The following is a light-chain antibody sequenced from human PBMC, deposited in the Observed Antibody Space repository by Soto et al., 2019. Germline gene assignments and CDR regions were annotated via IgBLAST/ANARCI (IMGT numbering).Light chain of an antibody. Sequence: DIQMTQSPSSLSASVGDRVTITCRASQSISSYLNWYQQKPGKAPNLLIYAASSLQSRVPSRFSGSGSGTDFTLTISSLQPADFATYYCQQSYSTPWTFGQGTKVEI. CDR3: QQSYSTPWT. J-gene: IGKJ1*01. CDR2: AAS. V-gene: IGKV1-39*01. CDR1: QSISSY.